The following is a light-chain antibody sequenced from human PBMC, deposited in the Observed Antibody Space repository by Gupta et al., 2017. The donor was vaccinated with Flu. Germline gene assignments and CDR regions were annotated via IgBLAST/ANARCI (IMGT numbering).Light chain of an antibody. CDR2: AAS. CDR3: QKRSNWPPYT. V-gene: IGKV3-11*01. CDR1: QSVGTY. Sequence: VLTQSPATLSLSPGERATLSCRASQSVGTYLAWYQQKPGRTPRLLIYAASNRATGIPARFSGSGSGADFTLTISSLEPEDFAVYYCQKRSNWPPYTFGQGTRLDI. J-gene: IGKJ2*01.